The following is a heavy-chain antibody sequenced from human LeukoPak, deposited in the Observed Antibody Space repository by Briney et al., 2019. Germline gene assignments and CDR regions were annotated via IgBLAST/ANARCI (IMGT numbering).Heavy chain of an antibody. CDR1: RGTFSSYA. CDR3: ASHYGEGYYYYYMDV. Sequence: SVKVSCKACRGTFSSYAISWVRQAPGQGLEWMGGIIPIFGTANYAQKFQGRVTITTDESTSTAYMELSSLRSEDTAVYYCASHYGEGYYYYYMDVWGKGTTVTVSS. J-gene: IGHJ6*03. D-gene: IGHD4-17*01. V-gene: IGHV1-69*05. CDR2: IIPIFGTA.